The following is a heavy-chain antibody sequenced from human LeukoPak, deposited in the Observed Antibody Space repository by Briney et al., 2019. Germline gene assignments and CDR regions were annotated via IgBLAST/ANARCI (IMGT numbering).Heavy chain of an antibody. J-gene: IGHJ5*02. CDR2: MSYDGNNK. CDR3: ARGENWFDP. Sequence: GGSLRLSCAASGFTFSTYAMHWVRLAPGKGLEWVAMMSYDGNNKYYADSVKGRFTLSRDSSKNTLFLQMNSLRTEDTAVYYCARGENWFDPWGQGTLVTVSS. V-gene: IGHV3-30*04. CDR1: GFTFSTYA.